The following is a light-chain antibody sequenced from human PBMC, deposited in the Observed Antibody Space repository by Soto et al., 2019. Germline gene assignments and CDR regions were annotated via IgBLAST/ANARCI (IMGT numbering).Light chain of an antibody. CDR2: RND. V-gene: IGLV1-44*01. CDR3: AAWDDSLNGPV. CDR1: SSNIGSSS. Sequence: QAVVTQPPSASGTPGRRVTAFCSGGSSNIGSSSVNWYQQVPGAAPKLLIYRNDQRPSGVPGRFSGSKSGTSASLAISGLQSEDEADYYCAAWDDSLNGPVFGTGTKLTVL. J-gene: IGLJ1*01.